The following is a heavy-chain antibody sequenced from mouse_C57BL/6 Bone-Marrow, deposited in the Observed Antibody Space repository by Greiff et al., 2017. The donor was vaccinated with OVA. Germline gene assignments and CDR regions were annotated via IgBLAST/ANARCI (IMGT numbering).Heavy chain of an antibody. Sequence: DVMLVESGEGLVKPGGSLKLSCAASGFTFSSYAMSWVRQTPEKRLEWVAYISSGGDYIYYADTVKGRFTISRDNARNTLYLQMSSLKSEDTAMYYCTRGWDYDGFAYWGQGTLVTVSA. V-gene: IGHV5-9-1*02. J-gene: IGHJ3*01. CDR1: GFTFSSYA. D-gene: IGHD2-4*01. CDR2: ISSGGDYI. CDR3: TRGWDYDGFAY.